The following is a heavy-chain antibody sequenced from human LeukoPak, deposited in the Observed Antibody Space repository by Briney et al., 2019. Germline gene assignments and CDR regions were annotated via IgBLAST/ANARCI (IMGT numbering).Heavy chain of an antibody. Sequence: SETLSLTCTVSGGSISSSSYYWGWIRQPPGKGLEWIGTIYYGGSTYYNPSLKSRVTISSDRSKNQFSLKLSSVTDADTAVYYCARYHNGYDDYWGQGSLVTVSS. J-gene: IGHJ4*02. CDR2: IYYGGST. CDR1: GGSISSSSYY. V-gene: IGHV4-39*07. CDR3: ARYHNGYDDY. D-gene: IGHD5-12*01.